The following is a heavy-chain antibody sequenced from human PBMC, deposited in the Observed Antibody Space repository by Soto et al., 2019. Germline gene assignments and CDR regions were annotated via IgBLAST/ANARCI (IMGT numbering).Heavy chain of an antibody. CDR3: AKDEGYSYGMDV. J-gene: IGHJ6*02. CDR2: ISYDGSNK. D-gene: IGHD5-18*01. Sequence: GGSLRLSCAASGFTFSSYGMHWVRQAPGKGLEWVALISYDGSNKYYADSVKGRFTISRDNSKNTLFLQLNSLRVEDTAVYYCAKDEGYSYGMDVWGQGTTVTVSS. CDR1: GFTFSSYG. V-gene: IGHV3-30*18.